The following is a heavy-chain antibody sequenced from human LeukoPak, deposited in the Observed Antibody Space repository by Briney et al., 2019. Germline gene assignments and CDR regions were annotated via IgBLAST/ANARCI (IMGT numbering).Heavy chain of an antibody. Sequence: GGSLRLSCAASGFTFSSYAMSWVRQAPGKGLEWVANIKQDGSEKYYVDSVKGRFTISRDNAKNTLYLQMNSLRAEDTAVYYCARGGGYYYFDYWGQGTLVTVSS. D-gene: IGHD3-22*01. V-gene: IGHV3-7*01. CDR2: IKQDGSEK. CDR3: ARGGGYYYFDY. CDR1: GFTFSSYA. J-gene: IGHJ4*02.